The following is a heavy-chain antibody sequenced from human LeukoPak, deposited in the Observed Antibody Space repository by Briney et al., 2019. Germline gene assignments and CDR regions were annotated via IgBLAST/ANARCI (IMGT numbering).Heavy chain of an antibody. V-gene: IGHV3-30*03. D-gene: IGHD3-3*01. CDR3: ARDQVAPYDFWSGCFDY. J-gene: IGHJ4*02. CDR1: GFTFSSYG. Sequence: PGGSLRLSCAASGFTFSSYGMHWVRQAPGKGLEWVAVISYDGSNKYYADSVKGRFTISRDNSKNTLYLQMNSLRAEDTAVYYCARDQVAPYDFWSGCFDYWGQGTLVTVSS. CDR2: ISYDGSNK.